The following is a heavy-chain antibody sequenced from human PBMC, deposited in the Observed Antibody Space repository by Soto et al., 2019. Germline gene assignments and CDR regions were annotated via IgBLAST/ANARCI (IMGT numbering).Heavy chain of an antibody. CDR2: INAGNGDT. D-gene: IGHD2-21*02. Sequence: ASVQVSCKASGHPFTRYAMHSVRQAPGQWPEWMGWINAGNGDTKYSEKLQGRVTFTRDTSASTTYMELSSLRSEDTAVYYCARNSDISGDLDSYYFDFWGQGTRVTVSS. J-gene: IGHJ4*02. CDR1: GHPFTRYA. CDR3: ARNSDISGDLDSYYFDF. V-gene: IGHV1-3*01.